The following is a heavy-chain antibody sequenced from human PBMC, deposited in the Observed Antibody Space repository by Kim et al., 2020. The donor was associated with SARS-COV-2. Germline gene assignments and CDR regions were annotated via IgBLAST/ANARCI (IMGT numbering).Heavy chain of an antibody. CDR1: GYTFTSYG. J-gene: IGHJ4*02. D-gene: IGHD3-22*01. Sequence: ASVKVSCKASGYTFTSYGISWVRQAPGQGLEWVGWISAYNGNTKYAQKLQGRVTMTTDTSTSTAYMELRSLRSDDTAVYYCARSEGITMIVVASDYWGQGTLVTVSS. CDR2: ISAYNGNT. CDR3: ARSEGITMIVVASDY. V-gene: IGHV1-18*01.